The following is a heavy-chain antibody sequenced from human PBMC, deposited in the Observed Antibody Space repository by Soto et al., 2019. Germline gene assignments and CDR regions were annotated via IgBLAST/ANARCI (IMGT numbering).Heavy chain of an antibody. J-gene: IGHJ4*02. V-gene: IGHV4-59*01. Sequence: XETLSLTCTVSAASFSKYYWTWIRQPPGKGLEWIGYIYFNGNTKYNPSLEGRLTISIDTSKKEFSLKLTSVTAADAAVYYCASVTFGGIVLAHWGQGTLVTVSS. CDR2: IYFNGNT. CDR1: AASFSKYY. CDR3: ASVTFGGIVLAH. D-gene: IGHD3-16*01.